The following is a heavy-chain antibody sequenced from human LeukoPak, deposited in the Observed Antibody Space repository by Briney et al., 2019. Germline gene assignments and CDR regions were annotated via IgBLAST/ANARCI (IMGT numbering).Heavy chain of an antibody. CDR1: GYSFTSYW. CDR3: ARRRADSSGYFYGGFDP. Sequence: THGESLKISCKGSGYSFTSYWITWVRLMPGEGLEWMGTIDPGDSYTNYSPSCQGHVTISVDRSITTAYLQWSRLKASDTDIYYCARRRADSSGYFYGGFDPWGQGTLVTVSS. J-gene: IGHJ5*02. V-gene: IGHV5-10-1*01. CDR2: IDPGDSYT. D-gene: IGHD3-22*01.